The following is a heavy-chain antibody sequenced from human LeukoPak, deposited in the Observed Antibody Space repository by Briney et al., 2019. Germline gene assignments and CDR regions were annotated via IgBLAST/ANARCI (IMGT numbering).Heavy chain of an antibody. CDR2: VNHNGNT. J-gene: IGHJ4*02. V-gene: IGHV4-34*01. Sequence: SETLSLTCAVYGGSFSGYHWNWIRQAPGKGVEWIGEVNHNGNTNYNPSLKGRVTISVDTSKNQFSLKLNSVTAADTAVYYCTRRSYDSGSYYDGWYFDYWGQGTLVTVSS. CDR3: TRRSYDSGSYYDGWYFDY. CDR1: GGSFSGYH. D-gene: IGHD3-10*01.